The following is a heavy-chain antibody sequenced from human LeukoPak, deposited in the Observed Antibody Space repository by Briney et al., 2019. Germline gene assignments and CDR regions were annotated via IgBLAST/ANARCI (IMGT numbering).Heavy chain of an antibody. J-gene: IGHJ3*02. CDR3: ASIMLVVPAAIRSVGAFDI. CDR2: ISSSSSYI. D-gene: IGHD2-2*02. V-gene: IGHV3-21*01. CDR1: GFTFSSYS. Sequence: PGGSLRLSCAASGFTFSSYSMNWVRQAPGKGLEWVSSISSSSSYIYYADSVKGRFTISRDNAKNSLYLQMNSLRAEDTAVYYCASIMLVVPAAIRSVGAFDIWGQGTMVTVSS.